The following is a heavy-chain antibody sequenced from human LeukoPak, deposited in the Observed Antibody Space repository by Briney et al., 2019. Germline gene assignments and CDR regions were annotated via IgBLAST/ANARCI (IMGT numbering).Heavy chain of an antibody. CDR2: IKSDRDGGTA. D-gene: IGHD6-19*01. CDR1: GVTVSDAY. Sequence: GGSLRLSCAASGVTVSDAYMSWVRQAPGKGLEWIGRIKSDRDGGTADYATSLNGRFIISRKDSENTLYLEMNSLRAEDTAVYYCARAVAGTFCWFDPWGQGTLVTVSS. V-gene: IGHV3-15*01. J-gene: IGHJ5*02. CDR3: ARAVAGTFCWFDP.